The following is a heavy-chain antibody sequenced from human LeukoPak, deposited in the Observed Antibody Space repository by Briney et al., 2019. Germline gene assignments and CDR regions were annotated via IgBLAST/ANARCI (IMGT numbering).Heavy chain of an antibody. CDR2: INHSGST. CDR1: GGSFSGYY. CDR3: ARGARGYCSSTSCYTGYNWFDP. V-gene: IGHV4-34*01. J-gene: IGHJ5*02. D-gene: IGHD2-2*02. Sequence: SETLSLTCAVYGGSFSGYYWSWIRQPPGKGLEWIGEINHSGSTNYNPSLKSRVTISVDTSKNQFSLKLSSVTAADTAVYYCARGARGYCSSTSCYTGYNWFDPWGQGTLVTVSS.